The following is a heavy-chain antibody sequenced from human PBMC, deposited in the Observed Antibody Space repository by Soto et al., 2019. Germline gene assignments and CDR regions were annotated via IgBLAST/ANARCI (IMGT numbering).Heavy chain of an antibody. V-gene: IGHV3-30*18. Sequence: QVQLVESGGGVVQPGRSLRLSCAASGFTFSSYGMHWVRQAPGKGLEWVAVISYDGSNKYYADSVKGRFTISRDNSKNTLYLQMNSLRAEDTAVYYCAKASPGRFLEWLSNPFDYWGQGTLVTVSS. J-gene: IGHJ4*02. CDR2: ISYDGSNK. CDR1: GFTFSSYG. D-gene: IGHD3-3*01. CDR3: AKASPGRFLEWLSNPFDY.